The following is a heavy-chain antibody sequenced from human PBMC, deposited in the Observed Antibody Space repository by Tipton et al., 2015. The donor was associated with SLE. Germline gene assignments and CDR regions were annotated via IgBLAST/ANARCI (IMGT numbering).Heavy chain of an antibody. Sequence: QVQLVQSGAEVKKPGASVTVSCQASGYTFTSYGISWVRQAPGQGLEWMGWISAYNGDTNYAQKVQGRVTMTADTSTGTAYLELRRLRSDDTAVYYCARDRFGSDYWGQGTLVTVSS. CDR3: ARDRFGSDY. V-gene: IGHV1-18*01. D-gene: IGHD3-16*01. CDR1: GYTFTSYG. J-gene: IGHJ4*02. CDR2: ISAYNGDT.